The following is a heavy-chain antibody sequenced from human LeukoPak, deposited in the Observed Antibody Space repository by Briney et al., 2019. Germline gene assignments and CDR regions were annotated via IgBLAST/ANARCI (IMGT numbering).Heavy chain of an antibody. CDR1: GFTFRSYA. CDR2: VTRNGDTT. CDR3: AKGTRTTVTKGGLDY. Sequence: GGSLRLSCVASGFTFRSYAMSWVRQAPGKGLEWVSAVTRNGDTTYYADSVKGRFTISRDNSKNTLYLQMNSLRAEDTAVYYCAKGTRTTVTKGGLDYWGQGTLVTVSS. J-gene: IGHJ4*02. D-gene: IGHD4-17*01. V-gene: IGHV3-23*01.